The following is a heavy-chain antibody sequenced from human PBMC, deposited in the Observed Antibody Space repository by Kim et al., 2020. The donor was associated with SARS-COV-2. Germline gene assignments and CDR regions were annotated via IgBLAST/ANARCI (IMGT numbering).Heavy chain of an antibody. J-gene: IGHJ5*02. V-gene: IGHV4-39*01. CDR3: ARQPAMIVVVITGWFDP. Sequence: LKSRVTISVDTSKNQFSLKLSSVTAADTAVYYCARQPAMIVVVITGWFDPWGQGTLVTVSS. D-gene: IGHD3-22*01.